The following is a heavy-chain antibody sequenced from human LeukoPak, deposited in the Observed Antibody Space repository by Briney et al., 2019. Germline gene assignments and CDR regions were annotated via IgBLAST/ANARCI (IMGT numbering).Heavy chain of an antibody. V-gene: IGHV3-23*01. CDR1: GFNFNTYA. Sequence: PGGSLRLSCATSGFNFNTYAMTWVRQAPGKGLEWVSVIGSGGATNYPESVKGRLTVSRDNSKNTLFLQMDSLRAEDAAVYYCAKSDFYDNTGPIDWGQGTLVIVSS. CDR2: IGSGGAT. D-gene: IGHD3-22*01. J-gene: IGHJ4*02. CDR3: AKSDFYDNTGPID.